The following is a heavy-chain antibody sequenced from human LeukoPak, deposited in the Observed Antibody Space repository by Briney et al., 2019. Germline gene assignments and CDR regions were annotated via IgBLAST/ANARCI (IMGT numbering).Heavy chain of an antibody. CDR1: GFTFGTYA. CDR2: ISGSGTTT. CDR3: AKSYSSGWPYCFDY. V-gene: IGHV3-23*01. J-gene: IGHJ4*02. Sequence: PGGSLRLSCAASGFTFGTYAMSWVRQAPGRGLEWVSAISGSGTTTYSADSVKGRFTISRDNSKNTLYLQMSSLRAEDTAVYYCAKSYSSGWPYCFDYWGQGTLVTVSS. D-gene: IGHD6-19*01.